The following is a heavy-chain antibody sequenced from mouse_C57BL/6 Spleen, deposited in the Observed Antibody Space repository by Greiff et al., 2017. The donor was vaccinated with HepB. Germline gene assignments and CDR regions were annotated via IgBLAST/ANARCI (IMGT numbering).Heavy chain of an antibody. CDR2: IDPSDSYT. D-gene: IGHD1-1*01. Sequence: VQLQQPGAELVKPGASVKLSCKASGYTFTSYWMQWVKQRPGQGLEWIGEIDPSDSYTNYNQKFKGKATLTVDTSSSTAYMQLSSLTSEDSAVYYCARRGYGSSYLYFDVWGTGTTVTVSS. CDR3: ARRGYGSSYLYFDV. J-gene: IGHJ1*03. V-gene: IGHV1-50*01. CDR1: GYTFTSYW.